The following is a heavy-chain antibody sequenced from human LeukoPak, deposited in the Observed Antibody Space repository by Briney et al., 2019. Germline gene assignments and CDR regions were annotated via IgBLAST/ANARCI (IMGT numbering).Heavy chain of an antibody. J-gene: IGHJ4*02. CDR1: VDSISGYY. CDR2: IHSSGST. Sequence: PSETLSLTCTVSVDSISGYYWSCIRQTPGKGLEWIGCIHSSGSTIYNPSLKSRVTISVDTSKKQFSLRLTSVPAADTAVYFCARGYFDTRHSSNPFDYWGQGALVTVSS. V-gene: IGHV4-4*09. D-gene: IGHD3-22*01. CDR3: ARGYFDTRHSSNPFDY.